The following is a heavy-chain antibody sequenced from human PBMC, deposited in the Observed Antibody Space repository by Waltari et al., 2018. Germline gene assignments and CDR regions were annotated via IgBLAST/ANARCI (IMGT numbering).Heavy chain of an antibody. CDR2: IYTSGST. CDR3: ARGASLRFLEWLLPFDY. D-gene: IGHD3-3*01. V-gene: IGHV4-4*07. Sequence: QVQLQESGPGLVKPSETLSLTCTVSGGSISSYYWSWIRQPAGKGLEWIGRIYTSGSTNYNPSLKSRVTMSVDTSKNQFSLKLSSVTAADTAVYYCARGASLRFLEWLLPFDYWGQGTLVTVSS. CDR1: GGSISSYY. J-gene: IGHJ4*02.